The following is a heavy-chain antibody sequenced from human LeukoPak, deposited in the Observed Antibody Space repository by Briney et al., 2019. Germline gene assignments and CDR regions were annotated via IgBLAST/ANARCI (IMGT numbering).Heavy chain of an antibody. CDR3: ARDTADYYGSGSYYNPTND. Sequence: GGTLRLSCAASGFTFSSYGMSWVRQAPGKGLEWVSAISGSGGSTYYADSVKGRFTISRDSAKNSLYLQMNSLRAEDTAVYYCARDTADYYGSGSYYNPTNDWGQGTLVTVSS. J-gene: IGHJ4*02. D-gene: IGHD3-10*01. CDR1: GFTFSSYG. V-gene: IGHV3-23*01. CDR2: ISGSGGST.